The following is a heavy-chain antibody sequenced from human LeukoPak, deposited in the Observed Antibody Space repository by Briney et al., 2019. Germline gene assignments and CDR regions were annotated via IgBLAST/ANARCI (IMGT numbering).Heavy chain of an antibody. CDR3: AREAVKEITMIVVAYYFDY. CDR1: GYTLTELS. Sequence: GASVKVSCKVSGYTLTELSMHWVRQAPGKGLEWMGGFDPEDGETIYAQKFQGRVTMTEDTSTDTAYMELSSLRSEDTAVYYCAREAVKEITMIVVAYYFDYWGQGTLVTVSS. CDR2: FDPEDGET. V-gene: IGHV1-24*01. D-gene: IGHD3-22*01. J-gene: IGHJ4*02.